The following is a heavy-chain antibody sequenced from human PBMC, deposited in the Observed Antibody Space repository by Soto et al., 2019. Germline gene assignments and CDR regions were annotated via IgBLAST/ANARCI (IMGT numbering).Heavy chain of an antibody. CDR1: GYSISSGYY. V-gene: IGHV4-38-2*01. CDR2: IYHSGST. J-gene: IGHJ5*02. D-gene: IGHD4-17*01. CDR3: ARGAATVTPGWFDP. Sequence: SETLSLTCAVSGYSISSGYYWGWIRQTPGKGLEWISSIYHSGSTYYNPSLKSRVTISVDTSKNQFSLKLTSVTAADTAVYYCARGAATVTPGWFDPWGQGIMVTVSS.